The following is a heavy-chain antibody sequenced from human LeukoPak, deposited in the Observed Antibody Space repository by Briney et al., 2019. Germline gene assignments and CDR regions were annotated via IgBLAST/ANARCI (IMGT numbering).Heavy chain of an antibody. J-gene: IGHJ4*02. CDR3: ATVSGSYYDGRDF. V-gene: IGHV3-21*01. CDR1: GFTFSSYS. CDR2: ISSSSSYI. Sequence: PGGSLRLSCAASGFTFSSYSMNWVRQAPGKGLEWGSSISSSSSYIYYADSVKGRFTISRDNAKNSLYLQMNSLRAEDTAVYYCATVSGSYYDGRDFWGQGTLVTVSS. D-gene: IGHD1-26*01.